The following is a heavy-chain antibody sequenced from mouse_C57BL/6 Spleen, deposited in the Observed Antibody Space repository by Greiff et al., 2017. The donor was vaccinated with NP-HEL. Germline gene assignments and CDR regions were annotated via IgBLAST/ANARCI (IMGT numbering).Heavy chain of an antibody. Sequence: EVKVVESGGGLVKPGGSLKLSCAASGFTFCSYAMSWVRQTPEKRLEWVATISDGGSYTYYPDNVKGRFTISRDNAKNNLYLQMSHLKSEDTAMYYCARDGYADWYFDVWGTGTTVTVSS. CDR1: GFTFCSYA. V-gene: IGHV5-4*01. CDR2: ISDGGSYT. CDR3: ARDGYADWYFDV. J-gene: IGHJ1*03. D-gene: IGHD1-2*01.